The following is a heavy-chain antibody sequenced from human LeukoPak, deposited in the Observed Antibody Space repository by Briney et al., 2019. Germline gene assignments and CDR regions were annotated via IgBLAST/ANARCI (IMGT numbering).Heavy chain of an antibody. Sequence: PSETLSLTCGVSGYSISSGYYWGWIRQPPGKGLEWIGIIYHSGSTYYNPSLKSRVTISVDTSKNQFSLKLSSVTAADTAVYYCARGDSLSSGWYYFDYWGQGTLVTVSS. D-gene: IGHD6-19*01. V-gene: IGHV4-38-2*01. CDR2: IYHSGST. CDR1: GYSISSGYY. J-gene: IGHJ4*02. CDR3: ARGDSLSSGWYYFDY.